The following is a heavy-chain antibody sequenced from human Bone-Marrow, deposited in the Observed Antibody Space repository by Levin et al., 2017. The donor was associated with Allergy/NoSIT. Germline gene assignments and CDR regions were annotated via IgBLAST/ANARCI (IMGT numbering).Heavy chain of an antibody. J-gene: IGHJ6*02. CDR2: IKGDGSIT. CDR3: ARGIRNYYGVDV. Sequence: TGGSLRLSCAASGFTFSNYWMHWVRQAPGKGLVWVSRIKGDGSITNYADSVKGRFTISRDNAKNTVYLQLNSLRAEDTAVYFCARGIRNYYGVDVWGQGTTVTVSS. V-gene: IGHV3-74*01. CDR1: GFTFSNYW. D-gene: IGHD2-21*01.